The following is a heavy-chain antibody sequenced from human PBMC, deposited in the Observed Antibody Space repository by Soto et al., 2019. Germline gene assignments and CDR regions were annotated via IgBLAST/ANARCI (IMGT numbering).Heavy chain of an antibody. CDR3: ARGGALRPNGHVPLDF. J-gene: IGHJ4*02. V-gene: IGHV4-30-2*01. CDR2: IHVTGYT. CDR1: GASITSGSYS. D-gene: IGHD1-26*01. Sequence: SETLSLTCTVSGASITSGSYSWSWIRQAPGKGLEWIGNIHVTGYTAFSPSLKRRVTMSVDTSKNQFSLNVNSVTAADTAVYFCARGGALRPNGHVPLDFWGQGTLVTVSS.